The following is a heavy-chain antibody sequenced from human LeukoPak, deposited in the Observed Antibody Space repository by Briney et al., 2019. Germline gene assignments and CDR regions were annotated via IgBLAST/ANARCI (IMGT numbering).Heavy chain of an antibody. CDR3: ARPPPYGSGLVWFDP. D-gene: IGHD3-10*01. V-gene: IGHV4-4*07. CDR1: GGSISSYY. CDR2: IYTSGST. Sequence: PETLSPTCTVSGGSISSYYWSWIRQPAGKGLEWIGRIYTSGSTNYNPSLKSRVTMSVDTSKNQFSLKLSSVTAADTAVYYCARPPPYGSGLVWFDPWGQGTLVTVSS. J-gene: IGHJ5*02.